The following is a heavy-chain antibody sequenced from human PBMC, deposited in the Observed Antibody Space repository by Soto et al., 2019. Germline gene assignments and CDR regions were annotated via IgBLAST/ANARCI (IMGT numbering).Heavy chain of an antibody. J-gene: IGHJ4*02. V-gene: IGHV3-33*01. Sequence: GGSLRLSCAASGFTFSSYGMHWVRQAPGKGLEWVAVIWYDGSNKYYADSVKGRFTISRDNSKNTLYLQMNSLRAEDTAVYYGARDEWAKFSSLLWFGELDYWGQGTLVTVSS. CDR1: GFTFSSYG. CDR2: IWYDGSNK. D-gene: IGHD3-10*01. CDR3: ARDEWAKFSSLLWFGELDY.